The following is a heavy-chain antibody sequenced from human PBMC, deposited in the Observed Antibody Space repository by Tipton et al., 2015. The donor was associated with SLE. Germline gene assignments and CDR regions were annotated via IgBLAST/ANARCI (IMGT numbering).Heavy chain of an antibody. D-gene: IGHD2-15*01. CDR3: AREACSGGNCWFDY. J-gene: IGHJ4*02. V-gene: IGHV4-34*01. Sequence: TLSLTCAVYGGSFSRYYWSWIRQPPGKGLEWIGHIHHSGSTNYNPSLKSRVTISVDTSKSQFSLKLSSVTAADTAVYYCAREACSGGNCWFDYWGQGTLVTVSS. CDR2: IHHSGST. CDR1: GGSFSRYY.